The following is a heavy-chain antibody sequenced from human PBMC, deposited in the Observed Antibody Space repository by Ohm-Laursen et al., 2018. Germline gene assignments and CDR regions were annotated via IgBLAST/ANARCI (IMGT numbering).Heavy chain of an antibody. V-gene: IGHV3-33*01. J-gene: IGHJ4*02. CDR3: ASVTAG. CDR2: IWYDGSEK. D-gene: IGHD4-11*01. Sequence: SLRLSCTATGFTLSDYVMHWVRQAPGKGLEWVAVIWYDGSEKYYADSVKGRFTISRDNSKNTLYLQMNSLRAKDTAVYYCASVTAGWGQGTLVTVSS. CDR1: GFTLSDYV.